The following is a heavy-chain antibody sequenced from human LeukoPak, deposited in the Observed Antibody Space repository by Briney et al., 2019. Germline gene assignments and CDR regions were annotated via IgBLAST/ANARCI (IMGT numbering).Heavy chain of an antibody. D-gene: IGHD6-13*01. CDR2: ISAYNGNT. CDR3: ARGLIAAAGGLYYYYYMDV. V-gene: IGHV1-18*01. Sequence: GASVKVSCKASGYTLTSYGISWVRQAPGQGLEWMGWISAYNGNTNYAQKLQGRVTMTTDTSTSTAYMELSSLRSEDTAVYYCARGLIAAAGGLYYYYYMDVWGKGTTVTVSS. J-gene: IGHJ6*03. CDR1: GYTLTSYG.